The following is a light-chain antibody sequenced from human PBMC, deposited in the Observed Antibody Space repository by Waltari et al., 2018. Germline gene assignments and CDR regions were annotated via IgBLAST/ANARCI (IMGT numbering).Light chain of an antibody. CDR1: QGIRND. CDR2: AAS. CDR3: LQDYIYPWT. V-gene: IGKV1-6*01. J-gene: IGKJ1*01. Sequence: AIQMTQSPSSLSASVGDRVTITCRASQGIRNDLGWYQQKPGKAPKLLIYAASSLQSGVPSRFGGTGSGTDFTLTISSLQPEDFATYYCLQDYIYPWTFGQGTKVEIK.